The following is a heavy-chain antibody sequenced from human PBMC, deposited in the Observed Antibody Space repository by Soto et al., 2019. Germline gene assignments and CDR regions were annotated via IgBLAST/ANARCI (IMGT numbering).Heavy chain of an antibody. J-gene: IGHJ6*02. D-gene: IGHD1-1*01. CDR2: ISAYNGNT. CDR3: ASAVGTKTGYYYGMDV. Sequence: GASVKVSCKASGYTFTGYGISWVRQAPGQGLEWMGWISAYNGNTNYAQKLQGRVTMTTDTSTSTAYMELRSLRSDDTAVYYCASAVGTKTGYYYGMDVWGQGTTVTVSS. V-gene: IGHV1-18*01. CDR1: GYTFTGYG.